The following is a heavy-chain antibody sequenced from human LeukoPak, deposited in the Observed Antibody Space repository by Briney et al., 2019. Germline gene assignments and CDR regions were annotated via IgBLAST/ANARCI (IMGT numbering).Heavy chain of an antibody. Sequence: ASVKVSSKASGYTFTSYGISWVRQAPGQGLEWMGWISAYNGNTNYAQKLQGRVTMTTDTSTSTAYMELRSLRSDDTAVYYCARDTYDYVWGSDFDYWGQGTLVTVSS. J-gene: IGHJ4*02. CDR2: ISAYNGNT. CDR3: ARDTYDYVWGSDFDY. V-gene: IGHV1-18*01. D-gene: IGHD3-16*01. CDR1: GYTFTSYG.